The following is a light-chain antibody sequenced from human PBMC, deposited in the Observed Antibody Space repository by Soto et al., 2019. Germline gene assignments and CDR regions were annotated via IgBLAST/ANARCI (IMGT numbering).Light chain of an antibody. Sequence: QSALTQPASVSGSPGQSITISCTGTRSDVGRYNLVSWYQQSPGKAPKLIIYEGSKRPSGVSNRFSGSKSGNTASLTISGLKAEDEADYHCCSYAGSTTYVFGTGTKVTVL. CDR1: RSDVGRYNL. J-gene: IGLJ1*01. CDR2: EGS. V-gene: IGLV2-23*01. CDR3: CSYAGSTTYV.